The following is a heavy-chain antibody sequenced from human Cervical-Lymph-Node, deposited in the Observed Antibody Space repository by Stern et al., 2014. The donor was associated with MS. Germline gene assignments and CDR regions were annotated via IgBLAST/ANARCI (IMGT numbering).Heavy chain of an antibody. CDR2: ISSYNGNT. J-gene: IGHJ4*02. D-gene: IGHD4-11*01. CDR3: ARERLRDFNDYHFDS. Sequence: VQLVQSGPEGRQPGASVRVSCKASGYTFTTPNYAFAWVREAPGPGLEWMGWISSYNGNTVYAQNLQDRVTMTTDTSASTAYMELRSLRSDDTAFYYCARERLRDFNDYHFDSWGQGTLVTVSS. CDR1: GYTFTTPNYA. V-gene: IGHV1-18*01.